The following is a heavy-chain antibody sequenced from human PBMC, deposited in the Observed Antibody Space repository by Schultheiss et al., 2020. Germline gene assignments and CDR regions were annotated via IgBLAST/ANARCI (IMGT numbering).Heavy chain of an antibody. J-gene: IGHJ4*02. D-gene: IGHD5-24*01. V-gene: IGHV1-69*10. CDR3: VKDHLRGWLQFYPPLGY. CDR2: IIPNSGNT. CDR1: GGTFSSYA. Sequence: SVKVSCKASGGTFSSYAISWVRQAPGQGLEWMGGIIPNSGNTNYAQKFQERVTITRDMSTSTAYMELSSLRSEDTAVYYCVKDHLRGWLQFYPPLGYWGQGTLVTVSS.